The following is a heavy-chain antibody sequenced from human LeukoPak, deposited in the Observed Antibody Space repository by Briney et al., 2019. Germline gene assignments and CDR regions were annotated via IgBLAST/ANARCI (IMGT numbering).Heavy chain of an antibody. CDR2: IWYDGSNK. CDR3: ARGASGYSYGPFGY. J-gene: IGHJ4*02. Sequence: GGSLRLSCAASGFTFSSYGMHWVRQAPGKGLEWVAVIWYDGSNKYYADSVKGRFTISRDNSKNTLYLQMNSLRAEDTAVYYCARGASGYSYGPFGYWGQGTLVTVSS. CDR1: GFTFSSYG. V-gene: IGHV3-33*01. D-gene: IGHD5-18*01.